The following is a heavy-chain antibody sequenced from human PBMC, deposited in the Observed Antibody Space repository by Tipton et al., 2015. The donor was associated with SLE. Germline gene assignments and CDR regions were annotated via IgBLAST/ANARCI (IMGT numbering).Heavy chain of an antibody. CDR1: GGSISSGYY. D-gene: IGHD5-12*01. CDR2: IYHSGST. J-gene: IGHJ3*02. Sequence: GLVKPSETLSLTCTVSGGSISSGYYWGWIRQPPGKGLEWIGSIYHSGSTYYNPSLKSRVTISVDTSKNQFSLKLSSVTAADTAVYYCARVRVATTKGLDAFDIWGQGTMVTVSS. V-gene: IGHV4-38-2*02. CDR3: ARVRVATTKGLDAFDI.